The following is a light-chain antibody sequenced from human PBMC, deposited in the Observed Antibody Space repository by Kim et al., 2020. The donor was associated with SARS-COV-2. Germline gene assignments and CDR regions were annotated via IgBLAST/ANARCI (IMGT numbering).Light chain of an antibody. J-gene: IGLJ3*02. Sequence: ASVKLSCTLSSGRSSYAIAWHQQQAEKGCRYLMKVNSDGSHSKGDGIPDRFSGSSSGAERYLTISSLQSEDEADYYCQTWGSGIRVFGGGTKVTVL. CDR2: VNSDGSH. CDR3: QTWGSGIRV. V-gene: IGLV4-69*01. CDR1: SGRSSYA.